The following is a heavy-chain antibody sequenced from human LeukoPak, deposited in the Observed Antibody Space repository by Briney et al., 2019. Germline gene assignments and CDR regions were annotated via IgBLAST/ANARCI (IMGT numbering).Heavy chain of an antibody. V-gene: IGHV4-59*01. CDR1: GGSISTYY. CDR2: IYNSGST. J-gene: IGHJ4*02. CDR3: ARENSNSWYLDY. Sequence: SETLSLTCTVSGGSISTYYWSWIRQPPGKGLEWIGYIYNSGSTNYNPSLKSRVTISVDTSKNQFSLKLSSVTAADRAVYYCARENSNSWYLDYWGQGTLVTVSS. D-gene: IGHD6-13*01.